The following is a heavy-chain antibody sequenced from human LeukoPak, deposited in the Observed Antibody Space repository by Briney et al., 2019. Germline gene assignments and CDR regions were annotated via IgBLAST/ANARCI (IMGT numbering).Heavy chain of an antibody. V-gene: IGHV4-61*02. D-gene: IGHD4-23*01. CDR3: ARYYGGYYYYMDV. J-gene: IGHJ6*03. CDR1: GGSISSGGYY. Sequence: SETLSLTCTVSGGSISSGGYYWSWIRQPAGKGLEWIGRIYTSGSTNYNPSLKSRVTMSVDTSKNQFSLKLSSVTAADTAVYYCARYYGGYYYYMDVWGKGTTVTVSS. CDR2: IYTSGST.